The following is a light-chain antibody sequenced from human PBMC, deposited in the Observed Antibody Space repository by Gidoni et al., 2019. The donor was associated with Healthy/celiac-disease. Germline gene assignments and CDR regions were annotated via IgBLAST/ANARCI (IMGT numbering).Light chain of an antibody. CDR1: QSSSSY. CDR2: AAS. CDR3: QQGYSTPRT. J-gene: IGKJ1*01. Sequence: DIQMTQSPSSLSASVGDRVTITCRASQSSSSYLNWYQQKPGKAPKLLIYAASSLQSGVPSRFSGSGSGTDFTLTISSLQPEDFATYYCQQGYSTPRTFXXXTKVEIK. V-gene: IGKV1-39*01.